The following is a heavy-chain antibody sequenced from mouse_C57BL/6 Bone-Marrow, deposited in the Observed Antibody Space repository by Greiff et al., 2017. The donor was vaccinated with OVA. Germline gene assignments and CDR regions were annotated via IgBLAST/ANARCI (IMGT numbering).Heavy chain of an antibody. V-gene: IGHV1-80*01. Sequence: VQRVESGAELVKPGASVKISCEASGYAFSSYWMNWVKQRPGQGLEWIGQIYPGDGDTNYNGKFKGKATLTADKSSSTAYMQLSSLTSEDSAVYFCARRRGYWYFDVWGTGTTVTVSS. J-gene: IGHJ1*03. CDR3: ARRRGYWYFDV. CDR1: GYAFSSYW. CDR2: IYPGDGDT.